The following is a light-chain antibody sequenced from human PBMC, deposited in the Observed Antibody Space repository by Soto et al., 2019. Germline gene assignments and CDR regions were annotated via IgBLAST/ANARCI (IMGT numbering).Light chain of an antibody. V-gene: IGLV2-14*03. CDR3: TSYTTSSPYLV. CDR2: DVT. J-gene: IGLJ3*02. Sequence: QSALTQPASVSGSPGQSITISCTGTSSDVGGYYFVSWYQHHPGKAPKIMIYDVTNRPSGVSNRFSGSKSGNTASLTISGLQAEDEADYYCTSYTTSSPYLVFGGGTKLTVL. CDR1: SSDVGGYYF.